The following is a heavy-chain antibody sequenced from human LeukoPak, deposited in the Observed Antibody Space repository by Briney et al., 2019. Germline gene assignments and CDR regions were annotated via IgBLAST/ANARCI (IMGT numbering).Heavy chain of an antibody. CDR2: IRSKANSYAT. CDR1: GFTFSGSA. D-gene: IGHD5-18*01. Sequence: GGSLKLSCAASGFTFSGSAMHWVRQASGKGPEWVGRIRSKANSYATAYAASVKGRFTISRDDSKNTAYLQMNSLKTEDTAVYYCTSSGYSYYYWGQGTLVTVSS. CDR3: TSSGYSYYY. J-gene: IGHJ4*02. V-gene: IGHV3-73*01.